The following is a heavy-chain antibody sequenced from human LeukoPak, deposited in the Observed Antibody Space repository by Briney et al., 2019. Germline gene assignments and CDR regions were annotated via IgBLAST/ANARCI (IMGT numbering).Heavy chain of an antibody. V-gene: IGHV3-23*01. CDR1: GFTFGNYP. CDR3: AKDRGYTTGRDFDF. Sequence: GGSLRFSCAASGFTFGNYPFSWVRQAPGKGLEWVSVVSANGVSTLYANSVKGRFTISRDNFVNTLYLQMSSLRAEDTAVYYCAKDRGYTTGRDFDFWGQGALVTVSS. J-gene: IGHJ4*02. D-gene: IGHD3-10*01. CDR2: VSANGVST.